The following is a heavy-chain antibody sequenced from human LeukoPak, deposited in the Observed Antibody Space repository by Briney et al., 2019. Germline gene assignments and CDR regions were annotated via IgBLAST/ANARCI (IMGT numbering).Heavy chain of an antibody. CDR1: GGSISSSSYY. D-gene: IGHD6-13*01. Sequence: PSETLSLTCTVSGGSISSSSYYWGWIRQPPGKGLEWIGSIYYSGSTYYNPSLKSRVTISVDTSKNQFSLKLSSVTAADTAVYYCARLFSSSWLIDYWGQGTLVTVSS. V-gene: IGHV4-39*01. CDR2: IYYSGST. CDR3: ARLFSSSWLIDY. J-gene: IGHJ4*02.